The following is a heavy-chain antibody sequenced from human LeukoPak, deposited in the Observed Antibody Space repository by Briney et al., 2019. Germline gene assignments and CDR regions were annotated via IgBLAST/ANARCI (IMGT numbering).Heavy chain of an antibody. CDR1: GFTFSSYA. CDR3: AKSPRISQNYYYYYGMDV. CDR2: ISGSGGST. Sequence: GGSLRLSCAASGFTFSSYAMSWVRQAPGKGLEWVSAISGSGGSTYYADSVKGRFTISRDNSKNTLYLQMNSLRVEDTAVYYCAKSPRISQNYYYYYGMDVWGQGTTVTVSS. V-gene: IGHV3-23*01. J-gene: IGHJ6*02.